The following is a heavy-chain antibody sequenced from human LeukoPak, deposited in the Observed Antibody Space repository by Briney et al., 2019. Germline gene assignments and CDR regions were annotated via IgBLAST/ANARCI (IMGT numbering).Heavy chain of an antibody. CDR2: IVVGSGNT. Sequence: GASVKVSCKASGFTFTSSAMQWVRQARGQRLEWIGWIVVGSGNTNYAQKFQERVTITRDMSTSTAYMELSSLRSEDTAVYYCAAHLAAAGKGDDAFDIWGQGTMVTVSS. J-gene: IGHJ3*02. CDR1: GFTFTSSA. CDR3: AAHLAAAGKGDDAFDI. V-gene: IGHV1-58*02. D-gene: IGHD6-13*01.